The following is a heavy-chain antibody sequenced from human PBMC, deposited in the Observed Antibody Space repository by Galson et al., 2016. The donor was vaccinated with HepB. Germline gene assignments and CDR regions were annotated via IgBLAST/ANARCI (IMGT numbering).Heavy chain of an antibody. V-gene: IGHV4-38-2*02. D-gene: IGHD4-23*01. CDR2: ISHSGDT. CDR1: GYSIGSGYY. Sequence: ETLSLTCTVSGYSIGSGYYWGWIRQSPGKGLEWIGHISHSGDTKYSPSLRSRVYISVDTARNQFSLRLSSVTTADTAVYYCASTYAGNRPFDYWGQGTLVTVSS. J-gene: IGHJ4*02. CDR3: ASTYAGNRPFDY.